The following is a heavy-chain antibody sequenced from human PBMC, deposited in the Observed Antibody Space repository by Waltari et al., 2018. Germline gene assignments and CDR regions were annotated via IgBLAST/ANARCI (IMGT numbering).Heavy chain of an antibody. D-gene: IGHD4-17*01. CDR1: GFTFGDYA. Sequence: VQLVESGGGLVQPGRSLRLSCTASGFTFGDYAMSWFRQAPGKGLEWIGYIYYSGSTNYNPSLKSRVTISVDTSKNQFSLKLSSVTAADTAVYYCARDDYGTGYGMDVWGQGTTVTVSS. CDR2: IYYSGST. V-gene: IGHV4-59*01. CDR3: ARDDYGTGYGMDV. J-gene: IGHJ6*02.